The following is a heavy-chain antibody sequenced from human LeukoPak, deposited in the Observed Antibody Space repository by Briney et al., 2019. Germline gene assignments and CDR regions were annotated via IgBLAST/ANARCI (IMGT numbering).Heavy chain of an antibody. J-gene: IGHJ4*02. CDR2: ISAYNGNT. CDR3: AREPGIAAAGTFDY. V-gene: IGHV1-18*01. CDR1: AGTFSSNA. D-gene: IGHD6-13*01. Sequence: ASVKVSCKASAGTFSSNAISWVRQAPGQGLEWMGWISAYNGNTNYAQKLQGRVTMTTDTSTSTAYMELRSLRSDDTAVYYCAREPGIAAAGTFDYWGQGTLVTVSS.